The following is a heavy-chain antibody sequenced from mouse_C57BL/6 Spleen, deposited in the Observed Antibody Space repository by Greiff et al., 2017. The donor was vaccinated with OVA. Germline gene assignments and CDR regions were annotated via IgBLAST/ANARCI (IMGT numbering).Heavy chain of an antibody. CDR1: GYSFTDYN. J-gene: IGHJ4*01. V-gene: IGHV1-39*01. CDR3: ASGAMDY. CDR2: LNPNYGTT. Sequence: QLKQSGPELVKPGASVKISCKASGYSFTDYNLNWVTPSNGKSLAWIGVLNPNYGTTSYNQKFKGKATLTVDQSSSTAYMQRNSLTSVYSAVYYCASGAMDYWGPGTSVTVSS.